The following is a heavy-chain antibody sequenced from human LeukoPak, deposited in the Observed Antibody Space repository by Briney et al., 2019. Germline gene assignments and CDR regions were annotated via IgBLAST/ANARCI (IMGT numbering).Heavy chain of an antibody. J-gene: IGHJ6*03. V-gene: IGHV3-13*01. Sequence: GGSLRLSCAASGFTFTTYDMHWVRQATGKGLEWVSAIGTTGDTYYPGSVKGRFTISRENAKNSLYLQMNSLRAGDTAVYYCASCPNYYYYMDVWGKGTTVTVSS. CDR1: GFTFTTYD. CDR3: ASCPNYYYYMDV. CDR2: IGTTGDT.